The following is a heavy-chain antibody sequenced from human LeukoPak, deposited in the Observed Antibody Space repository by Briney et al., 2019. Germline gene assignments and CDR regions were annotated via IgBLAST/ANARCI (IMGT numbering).Heavy chain of an antibody. Sequence: ETLSLTCTVSGGSISSYYWSWIRQPPGKGLEWVSFIYSDNTHYSDSVKGRFTISRDNDKNSLYLQVNSLRAEDRAVYYCARVASYAFDIWGQGTMVTVSS. V-gene: IGHV3-53*01. J-gene: IGHJ3*02. CDR3: ARVASYAFDI. D-gene: IGHD6-6*01. CDR2: IYSDNT. CDR1: GGSISSYY.